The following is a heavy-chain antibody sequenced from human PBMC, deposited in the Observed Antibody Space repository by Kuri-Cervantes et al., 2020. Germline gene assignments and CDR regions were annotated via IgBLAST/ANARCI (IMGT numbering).Heavy chain of an antibody. CDR2: IYPGDSDT. CDR1: GYSFTSYW. CDR3: ARHKYSSGWSHFDY. V-gene: IGHV5-51*01. Sequence: KVSCKGSGYSFTSYWIVWVRQMPGKGLEWMGIIYPGDSDTRYSPSFQGQVTISADKSISTAYLQWSSLKASDTVMYYCARHKYSSGWSHFDYWGQGTLVTVSS. D-gene: IGHD6-19*01. J-gene: IGHJ4*02.